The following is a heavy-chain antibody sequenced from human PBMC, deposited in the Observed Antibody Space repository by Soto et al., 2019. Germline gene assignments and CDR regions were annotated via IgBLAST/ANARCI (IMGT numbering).Heavy chain of an antibody. CDR2: MTSDMKTI. CDR3: ARSVEGHFDY. D-gene: IGHD6-19*01. Sequence: EVQLVESGGGLVQPGGSQRLSCAASGFTFSVYSMNWIRQAPGKGLQWVSYMTSDMKTIHYADSVKGRFTISRDNAKNLVYLQMTSLRDEDTAVYYCARSVEGHFDYWGQGALVTVSS. J-gene: IGHJ4*02. V-gene: IGHV3-48*02. CDR1: GFTFSVYS.